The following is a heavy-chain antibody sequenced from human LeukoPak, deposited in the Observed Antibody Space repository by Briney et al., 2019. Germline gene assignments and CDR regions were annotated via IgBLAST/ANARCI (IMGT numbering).Heavy chain of an antibody. J-gene: IGHJ4*02. CDR3: AKGTGYYDSSGPDPFYFDY. CDR2: IWYDGSNK. CDR1: GFTFSSYG. Sequence: GGSLRLSCAASGFTFSSYGMHWVRQAPGKGLEWVAVIWYDGSNKYYADSVKGRFTISRDNSKNTLYLQMNSLRAEDTAVYYCAKGTGYYDSSGPDPFYFDYWGQGTLVTVSS. V-gene: IGHV3-33*06. D-gene: IGHD3-22*01.